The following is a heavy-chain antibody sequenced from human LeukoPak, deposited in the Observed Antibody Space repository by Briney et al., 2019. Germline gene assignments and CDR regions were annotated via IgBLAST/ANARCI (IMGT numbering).Heavy chain of an antibody. Sequence: PSETLSLTCTVSGGSISSYYWSWIRQPPGKGLEWIGYIYYSGSTNYNPSLKSRVTISVDTSKNQFSLKLSSVTAADTAVYYCARAQRLAAAGRSSYWYFDLWGRGTLVTVSS. CDR2: IYYSGST. CDR3: ARAQRLAAAGRSSYWYFDL. J-gene: IGHJ2*01. V-gene: IGHV4-59*01. D-gene: IGHD6-13*01. CDR1: GGSISSYY.